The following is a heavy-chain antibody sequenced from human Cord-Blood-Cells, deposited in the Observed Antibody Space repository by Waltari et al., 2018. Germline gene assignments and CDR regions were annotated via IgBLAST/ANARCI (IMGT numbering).Heavy chain of an antibody. Sequence: QLQLQESGPGLVKPSETLSLTCTVSGGSISSSSYYWGWIRQPPGKGLEWIGSIYYSVSTSYNPSLKSRVTISVDTSKNQFSLKLSSVTAADTAVYYCARGDYDFWSGYYDYWGQGTLVTVSS. J-gene: IGHJ4*02. D-gene: IGHD3-3*01. V-gene: IGHV4-39*01. CDR2: IYYSVST. CDR1: GGSISSSSYY. CDR3: ARGDYDFWSGYYDY.